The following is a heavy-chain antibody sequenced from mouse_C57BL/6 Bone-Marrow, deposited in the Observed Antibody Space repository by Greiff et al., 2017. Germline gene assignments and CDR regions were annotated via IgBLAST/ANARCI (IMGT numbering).Heavy chain of an antibody. CDR3: ARSPFITTVVEDWYFDV. V-gene: IGHV1-54*01. CDR2: INPGSGGT. CDR1: GYAFTNYL. Sequence: VQLQESGAELVRPGTSVKVSCKASGYAFTNYLIEWVKQRPGQGLEWIGVINPGSGGTNYNEKFKGKATLTADKSSSPAYMQLSSLTSEDSAVYFCARSPFITTVVEDWYFDVWGTGTTVTVSS. D-gene: IGHD1-1*01. J-gene: IGHJ1*03.